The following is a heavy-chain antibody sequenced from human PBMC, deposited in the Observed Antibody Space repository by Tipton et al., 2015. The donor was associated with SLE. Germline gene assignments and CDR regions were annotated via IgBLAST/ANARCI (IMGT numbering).Heavy chain of an antibody. CDR1: GGTFSSYA. Sequence: QVQLVQSGAEVKKPGSSVKVSCKASGGTFSSYAISWVRQAPGQGLEWMGGIIPIFGTANYAQKFQGRVTITADESTSTAYMELSSLRSEDTAVYYCATQGRGVTSRYNWFDPWGQGTMVTVSS. J-gene: IGHJ5*01. CDR3: ATQGRGVTSRYNWFDP. V-gene: IGHV1-69*01. D-gene: IGHD2-21*02. CDR2: IIPIFGTA.